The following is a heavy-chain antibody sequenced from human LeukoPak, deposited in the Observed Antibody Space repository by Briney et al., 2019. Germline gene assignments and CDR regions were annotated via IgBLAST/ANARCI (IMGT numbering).Heavy chain of an antibody. CDR1: AGSISSGDYY. V-gene: IGHV4-30-4*01. CDR2: IYYSGST. Sequence: SQTLSLTCTVSAGSISSGDYYWSWIRQPPGKGLEWIGYIYYSGSTYYNPSLKSRVTISVDTSKNQFSLKLSSVTAADTAVYYCARMTTDYYYGMDVWGQGTTVTVSS. CDR3: ARMTTDYYYGMDV. J-gene: IGHJ6*02. D-gene: IGHD4-11*01.